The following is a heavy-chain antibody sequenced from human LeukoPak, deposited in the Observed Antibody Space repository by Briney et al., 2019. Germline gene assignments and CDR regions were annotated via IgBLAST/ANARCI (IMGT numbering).Heavy chain of an antibody. Sequence: PGGSLRLSCAASGFTVSSNYMAWVRQAPGKGLGWVSVIYSGGTIYYADSVKGRFTISRDNSKNTLYLQMNSLRAEDTAVYYCAKNYGDYVGWVVDYWGQGTLVTVSS. CDR2: IYSGGTI. CDR3: AKNYGDYVGWVVDY. D-gene: IGHD4-17*01. J-gene: IGHJ4*02. V-gene: IGHV3-53*01. CDR1: GFTVSSNY.